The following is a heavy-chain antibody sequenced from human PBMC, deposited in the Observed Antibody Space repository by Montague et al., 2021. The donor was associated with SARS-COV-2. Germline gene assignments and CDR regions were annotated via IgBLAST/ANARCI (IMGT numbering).Heavy chain of an antibody. D-gene: IGHD3-10*01. J-gene: IGHJ4*02. CDR3: ASMVRAQVYYFDY. V-gene: IGHV4-39*01. Sequence: SEILSLTCTVSGGSIGSSSYYWGWIRQPPGKGLEWIGSIFYSGSTDYXXXLKSRVTISVDTSKKQFSLKLRSVTAADTAVYYCASMVRAQVYYFDYWGQGTLITISS. CDR2: IFYSGST. CDR1: GGSIGSSSYY.